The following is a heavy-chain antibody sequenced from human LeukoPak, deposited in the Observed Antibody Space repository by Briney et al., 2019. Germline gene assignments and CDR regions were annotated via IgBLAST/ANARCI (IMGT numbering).Heavy chain of an antibody. CDR3: ARDRSWGSQCYFDY. CDR1: GFHFSTYG. Sequence: GGSLRLSCAASGFHFSTYGMHWVRQAPGKGPEWVGVIWYDGSNKIYAESVKGRFTISRDNSKNTLYLQMNSLRAEDTAVYYCARDRSWGSQCYFDYWGQGTLVTVSS. CDR2: IWYDGSNK. D-gene: IGHD7-27*01. J-gene: IGHJ4*02. V-gene: IGHV3-33*01.